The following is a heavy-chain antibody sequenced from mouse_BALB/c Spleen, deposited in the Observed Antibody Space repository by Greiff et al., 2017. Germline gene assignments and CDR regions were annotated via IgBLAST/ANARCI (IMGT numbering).Heavy chain of an antibody. J-gene: IGHJ2*01. Sequence: VQLQQSAAELARPGASVKMSCKASGYTFTSYTMHWVKQRPGQGLEWIGYINPSSGYTEYNQKFKDKTTLTADKSSSTAYMQLSSLTSEDSAVYYCARGDRYYFDYWGQGTTLTVSS. V-gene: IGHV1-4*02. D-gene: IGHD2-14*01. CDR3: ARGDRYYFDY. CDR1: GYTFTSYT. CDR2: INPSSGYT.